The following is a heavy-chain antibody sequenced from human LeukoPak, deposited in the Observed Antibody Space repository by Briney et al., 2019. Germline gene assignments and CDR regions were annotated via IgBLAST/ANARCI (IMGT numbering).Heavy chain of an antibody. V-gene: IGHV3-11*04. CDR2: ISSSGSTI. CDR3: ASQASDWYKGAKLWVY. CDR1: GFTFSDYY. D-gene: IGHD6-19*01. J-gene: IGHJ4*02. Sequence: GGSPRLSCAASGFTFSDYYMSWIRQAPGKGLEWVSYISSSGSTIYYADSVKGRFPISRGNAKNSLCLQMNRLRGDDKGVIYCASQASDWYKGAKLWVYWGQGTLVTVSS.